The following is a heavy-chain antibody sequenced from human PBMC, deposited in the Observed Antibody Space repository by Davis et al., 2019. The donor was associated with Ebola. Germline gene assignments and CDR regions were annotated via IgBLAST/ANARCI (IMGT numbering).Heavy chain of an antibody. CDR2: ISSSSSTI. Sequence: GGSLRLSCAASGFTFSGSAMHWVRQAPGKGLEWVSYISSSSSTIYYADSVKGRFTISRDNAKNSLYLQMNSLRDEDTAVYYCARDGGRHYYYYYGMDVWGQGTTVTVSS. CDR3: ARDGGRHYYYYYGMDV. J-gene: IGHJ6*02. V-gene: IGHV3-48*02. CDR1: GFTFSGSA. D-gene: IGHD3-16*01.